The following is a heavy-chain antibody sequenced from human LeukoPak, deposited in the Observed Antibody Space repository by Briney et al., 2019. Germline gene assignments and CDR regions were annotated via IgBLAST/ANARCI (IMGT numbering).Heavy chain of an antibody. CDR1: GFTFSSYE. CDR3: ARDSSSGWYDAFDI. D-gene: IGHD6-19*01. Sequence: GGSLRLSCAASGFTFSSYEMNWVRQAPGKGLEWVSYISSSGSTIYYADSVKGRFTISRDNAKNSLYLQMNSLRAEDTAVYYCARDSSSGWYDAFDIWGQGTMVTVSS. V-gene: IGHV3-48*03. J-gene: IGHJ3*02. CDR2: ISSSGSTI.